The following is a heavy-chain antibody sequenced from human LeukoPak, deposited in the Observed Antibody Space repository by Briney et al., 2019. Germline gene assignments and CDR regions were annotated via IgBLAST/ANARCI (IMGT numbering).Heavy chain of an antibody. CDR2: ISSGGSTT. CDR3: TSWGDTTAEYFQR. CDR1: GFSFSTSA. Sequence: GGSLRLSCAASGFSFSTSAMSWVRQAPGKGLEWVSTISSGGSTTFYVDSVKGRFTISRDNAQNSMYLQMNSLRVEDTAVYYCTSWGDTTAEYFQRWGQGTLVTVSS. D-gene: IGHD2-21*02. V-gene: IGHV3-23*01. J-gene: IGHJ1*01.